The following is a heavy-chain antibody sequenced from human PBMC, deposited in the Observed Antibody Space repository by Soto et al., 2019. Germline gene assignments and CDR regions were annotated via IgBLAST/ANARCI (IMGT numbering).Heavy chain of an antibody. D-gene: IGHD2-15*01. CDR1: GFTFSSYA. CDR2: ISYDGSNK. Sequence: GGSLRLSCAASGFTFSSYAMHWVRQAPGKGLEWVAVISYDGSNKYYADSVKGRFTISRDNSKNTLYLQMNSLRAEDTAVYYCARGDIVVVVAAVGFDYWGQGTLVTVSS. CDR3: ARGDIVVVVAAVGFDY. V-gene: IGHV3-30-3*01. J-gene: IGHJ4*02.